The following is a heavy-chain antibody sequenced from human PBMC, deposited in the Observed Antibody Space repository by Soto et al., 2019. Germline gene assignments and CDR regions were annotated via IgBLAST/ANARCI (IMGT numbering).Heavy chain of an antibody. D-gene: IGHD5-18*01. CDR2: IYHSGST. CDR1: GGSISSSNW. V-gene: IGHV4-4*02. CDR3: ARGYSRRTGVFDY. J-gene: IGHJ4*02. Sequence: SETLSLTCAVSGGSISSSNWWSWVRQPPGKGLEWIGEIYHSGSTNYNPSLKSRVTISVDKSKNQFSLKLSSVTAADTAVYYCARGYSRRTGVFDYWGQGTLVTVSS.